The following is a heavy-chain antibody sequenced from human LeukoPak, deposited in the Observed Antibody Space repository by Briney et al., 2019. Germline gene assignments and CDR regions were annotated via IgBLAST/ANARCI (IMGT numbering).Heavy chain of an antibody. J-gene: IGHJ4*02. D-gene: IGHD3-10*01. CDR2: ISGSGGST. V-gene: IGHV3-23*01. CDR3: AKVGVRGVKPYYFDY. CDR1: GFTFSSYA. Sequence: PGGSLRLSCAASGFTFSSYAMSWVRQAPGKGLEWVSAISGSGGSTYYADSVKGRFTISRDNSKNTLYLQMNSLRAEDTAVYYCAKVGVRGVKPYYFDYWGQGTLVTVSS.